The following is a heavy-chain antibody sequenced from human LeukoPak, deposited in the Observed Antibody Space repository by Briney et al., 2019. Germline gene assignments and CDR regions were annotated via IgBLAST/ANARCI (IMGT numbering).Heavy chain of an antibody. Sequence: GESLQISCKGSGYSFTSYWIGWVRQMPRKGLEWMGIIYPGDSDTRYSPSFQGQVTISADKSISTAYLQWSSLKASDTAMYYCARSQGYCSSTSCDEKSDAFDIWGQGTMVTVSS. J-gene: IGHJ3*02. CDR1: GYSFTSYW. V-gene: IGHV5-51*01. CDR2: IYPGDSDT. D-gene: IGHD2-2*01. CDR3: ARSQGYCSSTSCDEKSDAFDI.